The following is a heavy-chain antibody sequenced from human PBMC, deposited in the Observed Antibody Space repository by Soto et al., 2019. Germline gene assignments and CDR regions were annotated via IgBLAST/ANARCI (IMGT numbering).Heavy chain of an antibody. CDR3: ARDRTSVNWYFDL. D-gene: IGHD2-2*01. J-gene: IGHJ2*01. CDR1: GDSISSYY. V-gene: IGHV4-59*01. CDR2: IHYTGNT. Sequence: QVQLQESGPGLVKPSETLSLTCTVSGDSISSYYWSWIRQPPGKGLEWIGYIHYTGNTNHNPSLTSRATISVDTSKNQFSLKLSAVTAADTAVYYCARDRTSVNWYFDLWGRGTLVSVSS.